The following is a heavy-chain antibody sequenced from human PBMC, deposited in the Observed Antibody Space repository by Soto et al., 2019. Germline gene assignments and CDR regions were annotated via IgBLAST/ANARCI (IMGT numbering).Heavy chain of an antibody. J-gene: IGHJ4*02. V-gene: IGHV1-69*19. CDR1: GGTFNTYE. CDR2: ISPMFGAA. D-gene: IGHD3-10*01. Sequence: QAQLVQSGAEMKKPGSSVKVSCQSSGGTFNTYEMNWVRQAPGQGPEWMGDISPMFGAANYAPKFQGRVTITADESTGTSYMQLSSLTSEDTALYFCAREVQVHTPAFVYWGQGTLVTVSS. CDR3: AREVQVHTPAFVY.